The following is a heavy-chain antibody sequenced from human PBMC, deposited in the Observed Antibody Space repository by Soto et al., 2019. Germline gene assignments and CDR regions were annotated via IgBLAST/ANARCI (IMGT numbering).Heavy chain of an antibody. Sequence: PSETLSLTCTVSGGSVSSGSYYWSWIRQPPGKGLEWIGYIYYSGSTNYKPSLKNRVNISVNTSKKQFSLKLSSMTAADTAVYYCARPLYSYGPMDVWGQGTTVTVSS. V-gene: IGHV4-61*01. CDR2: IYYSGST. D-gene: IGHD5-18*01. J-gene: IGHJ6*02. CDR3: ARPLYSYGPMDV. CDR1: GGSVSSGSYY.